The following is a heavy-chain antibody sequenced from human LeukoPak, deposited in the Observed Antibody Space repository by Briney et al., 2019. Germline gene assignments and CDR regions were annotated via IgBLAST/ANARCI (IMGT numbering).Heavy chain of an antibody. Sequence: SETLSLTCTVPGGSISSSSYYWGWIRQPPGKGLEWIGSIYYSGSTYYNPSLKSRVTISVDTSKNQFSLKLSSVIAADTAVYYCARPPGSGTTGDDYWGQGTLVTVSS. V-gene: IGHV4-39*01. CDR3: ARPPGSGTTGDDY. J-gene: IGHJ4*02. CDR1: GGSISSSSYY. CDR2: IYYSGST. D-gene: IGHD1-1*01.